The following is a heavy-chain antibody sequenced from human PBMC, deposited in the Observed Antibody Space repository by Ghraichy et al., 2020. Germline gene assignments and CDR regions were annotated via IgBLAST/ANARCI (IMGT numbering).Heavy chain of an antibody. CDR3: ANLPVGYPMDV. V-gene: IGHV3-30*18. D-gene: IGHD2-15*01. J-gene: IGHJ6*02. CDR2: ISYDGSNK. CDR1: GFTFSSYG. Sequence: GGSLRLSCAASGFTFSSYGMHWVRQAPGKGLEWVAVISYDGSNKYYADSVKGRFTISRDNSKNTLYLQMNSLRAEDTAVYYCANLPVGYPMDVWGQGTTVTVSS.